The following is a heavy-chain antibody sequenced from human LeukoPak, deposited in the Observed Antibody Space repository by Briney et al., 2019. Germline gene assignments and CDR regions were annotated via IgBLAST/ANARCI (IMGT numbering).Heavy chain of an antibody. D-gene: IGHD1-26*01. CDR3: AKLDFSGRYCFDY. Sequence: GGSLTLSCAVSGVMFPSYWMTWVRQAPGKGLEWVANIKQDGSEKYYADSVKGRFTISRDNAKNSLYLQMNSLRAEDTAVYYCAKLDFSGRYCFDYWGQRWLLTVSS. CDR1: GVMFPSYW. J-gene: IGHJ4*01. V-gene: IGHV3-7*05. CDR2: IKQDGSEK.